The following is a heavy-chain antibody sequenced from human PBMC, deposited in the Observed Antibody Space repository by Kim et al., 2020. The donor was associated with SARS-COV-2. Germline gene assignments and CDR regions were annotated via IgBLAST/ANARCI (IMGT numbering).Heavy chain of an antibody. D-gene: IGHD1-26*01. V-gene: IGHV4-34*01. CDR3: ASRITGANDY. CDR1: GGSFSGYY. J-gene: IGHJ4*02. Sequence: SETLSLTCAVYGGSFSGYYWSWIRQPPGKGLEWIGEINHSGSTNYNPSLKSRVTISVDTSKNQFSLKLSSVTAADTAVYYCASRITGANDYWGQGTLVTVSS. CDR2: INHSGST.